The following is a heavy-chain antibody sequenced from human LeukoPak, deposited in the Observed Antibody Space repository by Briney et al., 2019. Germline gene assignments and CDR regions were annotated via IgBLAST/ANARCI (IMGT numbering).Heavy chain of an antibody. CDR1: GFTFSSYA. CDR2: ISSSGSNI. CDR3: ARDIKGQYQDAFDI. D-gene: IGHD2-2*01. Sequence: PGGSLRLSCAASGFTFSSYAMHWVRQAPGKGLEWVSYISSSGSNIKYADSVKGRFTISRGNAKNSVYLQMNSLRAEDTAVYYCARDIKGQYQDAFDIWGQGTMVTVSS. J-gene: IGHJ3*02. V-gene: IGHV3-48*03.